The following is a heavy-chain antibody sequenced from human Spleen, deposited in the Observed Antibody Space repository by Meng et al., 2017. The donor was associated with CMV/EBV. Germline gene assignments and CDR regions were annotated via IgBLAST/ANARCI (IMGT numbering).Heavy chain of an antibody. Sequence: GGSLRLSCAASGFTVSSNYMSWVRQAPGKGLEWVTVIWYDGSNKYYADSVKGRFTISRDNSKNTLYLQMNSLRAEDTAVYYCAKDTDYYVLYGMDVWGQGTTVTVSS. V-gene: IGHV3-33*06. CDR1: GFTVSSNY. D-gene: IGHD3-16*01. J-gene: IGHJ6*02. CDR2: IWYDGSNK. CDR3: AKDTDYYVLYGMDV.